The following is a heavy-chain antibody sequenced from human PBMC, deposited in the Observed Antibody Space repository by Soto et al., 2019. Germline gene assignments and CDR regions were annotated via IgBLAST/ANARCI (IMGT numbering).Heavy chain of an antibody. CDR2: ISNNSSVK. J-gene: IGHJ4*02. CDR3: ARDRDAYCSKGVCSGPYFDY. CDR1: GFTFSNYS. D-gene: IGHD2-8*01. Sequence: EVQLVESGGGLVQPGESLRLSCAVSGFTFSNYSINWVCQAPGKGLEWLSYISNNSSVKYYADSVKGRFTISRDNAKNSLYLQMNSLRDDDTAVYYCARDRDAYCSKGVCSGPYFDYWGRGTLVTVSS. V-gene: IGHV3-48*02.